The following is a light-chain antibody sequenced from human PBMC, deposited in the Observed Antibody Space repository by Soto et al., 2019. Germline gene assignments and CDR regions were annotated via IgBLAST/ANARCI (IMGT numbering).Light chain of an antibody. CDR3: QQYYSTPRT. Sequence: DIVMTQSPDSLAVSLGERATINCKSGQTVLHSSNNKNYLAWYQQQPGQPPRLLIYWASTRESGVPDRLSGSGSGTDFTLTISSLQAEDVAVYYCQQYYSTPRTFGQGTKVDIK. J-gene: IGKJ1*01. CDR1: QTVLHSSNNKNY. CDR2: WAS. V-gene: IGKV4-1*01.